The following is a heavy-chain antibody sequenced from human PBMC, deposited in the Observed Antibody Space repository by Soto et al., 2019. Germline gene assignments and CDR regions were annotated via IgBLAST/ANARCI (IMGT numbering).Heavy chain of an antibody. J-gene: IGHJ4*02. Sequence: PGGALRLSCAASGFMLSNVWMNLGRLAPGKGLEWVANINQDGTEKDYVDSVKGRFTISRDNAKNSLFLQMDSLTADDTGLYYCARGSGADTFDSRGQGTLDTVSS. CDR2: INQDGTEK. CDR1: GFMLSNVW. CDR3: ARGSGADTFDS. V-gene: IGHV3-7*01. D-gene: IGHD3-10*01.